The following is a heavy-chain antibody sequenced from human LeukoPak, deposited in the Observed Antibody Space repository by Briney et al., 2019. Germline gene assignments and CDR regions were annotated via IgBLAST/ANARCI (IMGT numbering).Heavy chain of an antibody. CDR1: GYSISSDYY. D-gene: IGHD2-21*01. CDR2: IYHSGST. Sequence: PSETLSLTCAVSGYSISSDYYWAWIRQPPGKGLEWIGGIYHSGSTYYNPSLKSRVTISVDTSKNQFSLKMTYVTSADTAVYYCARGGDMTTPYNWFDPWGQGTLATVSS. CDR3: ARGGDMTTPYNWFDP. J-gene: IGHJ5*02. V-gene: IGHV4-38-2*01.